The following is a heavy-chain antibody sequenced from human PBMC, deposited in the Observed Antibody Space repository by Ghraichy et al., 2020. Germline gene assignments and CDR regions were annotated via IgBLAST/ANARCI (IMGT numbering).Heavy chain of an antibody. CDR3: AKCRGTTWNDALDV. V-gene: IGHV3-7*01. D-gene: IGHD1-1*01. CDR2: VKPDGGEK. Sequence: GGSLRLSCTASGFMFSSYWVTWVRQAPGKGLEWVANVKPDGGEKNYVGSVKGRFTISRDNTEKSLYLQMNSLSAEDTAVYYCAKCRGTTWNDALDVWGQGTMVTVSS. J-gene: IGHJ3*01. CDR1: GFMFSSYW.